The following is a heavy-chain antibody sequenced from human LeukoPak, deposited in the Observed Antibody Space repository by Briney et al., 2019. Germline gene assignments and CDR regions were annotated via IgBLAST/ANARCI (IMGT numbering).Heavy chain of an antibody. V-gene: IGHV3-53*01. CDR3: AKDPVGGWYLGYYYYYMDV. J-gene: IGHJ6*03. D-gene: IGHD6-19*01. Sequence: GGSLRLTCAASGFTVSSNYMSWVRQAPGKGLEWVSLIYSGGSTYYADSVKGRFTISRDNSKNTLYLQMNSLRAEDTAVYYCAKDPVGGWYLGYYYYYMDVWGKGTTVTISS. CDR2: IYSGGST. CDR1: GFTVSSNY.